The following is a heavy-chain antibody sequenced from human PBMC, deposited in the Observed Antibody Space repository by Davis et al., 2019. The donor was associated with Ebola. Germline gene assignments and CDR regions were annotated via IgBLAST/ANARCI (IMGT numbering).Heavy chain of an antibody. CDR3: AQQLGDYGGNALRY. J-gene: IGHJ4*02. CDR2: IVSSSSTI. D-gene: IGHD4-23*01. CDR1: GFTYSVWS. V-gene: IGHV3-48*04. Sequence: GGSLRLSCAASGFTYSVWSMNWVRQAPGKGLQWVSYIVSSSSTIHYADSVKGRFTISRDDAKKSLYLQMDSLRAEDTAVYYCAQQLGDYGGNALRYWGQGTLVTVSS.